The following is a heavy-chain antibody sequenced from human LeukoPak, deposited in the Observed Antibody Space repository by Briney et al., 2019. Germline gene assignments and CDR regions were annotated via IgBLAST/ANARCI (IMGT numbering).Heavy chain of an antibody. D-gene: IGHD6-19*01. Sequence: GASLKISSKGSGYSFTSYWIGWVRQMPGKGLERMGIISPGDSDTRYRPSFQGQVTNSADKPISTAYLQWSSLKAADTAMYYCAGPKAGAVAVSLDYWGQGTLVAVSS. J-gene: IGHJ4*02. CDR1: GYSFTSYW. V-gene: IGHV5-51*01. CDR3: AGPKAGAVAVSLDY. CDR2: ISPGDSDT.